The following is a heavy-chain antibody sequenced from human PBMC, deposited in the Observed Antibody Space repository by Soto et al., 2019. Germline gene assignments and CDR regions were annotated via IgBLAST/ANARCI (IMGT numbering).Heavy chain of an antibody. CDR1: GGSVDSNRYY. CDR2: IFYTGST. J-gene: IGHJ5*02. Sequence: PSETLSLTCTVSGGSVDSNRYYWAWIRQPPGKGLEWIGSIFYTGSTYYSPSLKGRLIISVDPSKNQFSLKLTSVTAADMAMYYCERPNTIGAPAGTGWLGPWGQGPLVPLSS. D-gene: IGHD6-13*01. CDR3: ERPNTIGAPAGTGWLGP. V-gene: IGHV4-39*01.